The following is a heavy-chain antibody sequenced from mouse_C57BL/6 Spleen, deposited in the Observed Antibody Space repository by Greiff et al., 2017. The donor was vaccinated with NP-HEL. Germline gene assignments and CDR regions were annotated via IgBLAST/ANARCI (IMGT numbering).Heavy chain of an antibody. Sequence: EVQLQQSGPELVKPGASVKIPCKASGYTFTDYNMDWVKQSHGKSLEWIGDINPNNGGTIYNQKFKGKATLTVDKSSSTAYMELRSLTSEDTAVYYCARPRDGYYPYYLDYWGQGTTLTVSS. J-gene: IGHJ2*01. D-gene: IGHD2-3*01. CDR3: ARPRDGYYPYYLDY. V-gene: IGHV1-18*01. CDR1: GYTFTDYN. CDR2: INPNNGGT.